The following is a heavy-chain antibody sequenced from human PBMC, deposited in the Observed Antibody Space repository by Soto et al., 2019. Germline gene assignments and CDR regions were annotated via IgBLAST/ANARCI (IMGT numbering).Heavy chain of an antibody. CDR3: AREKDYGDYGTSYFDY. D-gene: IGHD4-17*01. Sequence: EVQLVESGGGLVQPGGSLRLSCAASRFTVSTNYMSWVRQAPGKGLEWVSVIYSGGSTYYADSVKGRFTISRDNSKNTRYLQMTSLRAEDTAVYYCAREKDYGDYGTSYFDYWGQGTLVTVSS. CDR1: RFTVSTNY. J-gene: IGHJ4*02. CDR2: IYSGGST. V-gene: IGHV3-66*01.